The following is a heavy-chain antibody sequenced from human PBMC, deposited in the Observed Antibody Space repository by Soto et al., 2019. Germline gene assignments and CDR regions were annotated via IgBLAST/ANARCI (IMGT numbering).Heavy chain of an antibody. CDR1: GGSISSSNW. V-gene: IGHV4-4*02. CDR2: IYHSGST. J-gene: IGHJ6*02. Sequence: QVQLQESGPGLVKPSGTLSLTCAVSGGSISSSNWWSWVRQPPGKGLEWIGEIYHSGSTNYNPSLNSRXXLXVXXSKNQFSLKLSSVTAADTAVYYWASVWIYDYGMDVWGQGTTVTVSS. D-gene: IGHD5-12*01. CDR3: ASVWIYDYGMDV.